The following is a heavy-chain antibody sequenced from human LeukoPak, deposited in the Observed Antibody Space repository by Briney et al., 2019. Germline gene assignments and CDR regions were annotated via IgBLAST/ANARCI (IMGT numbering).Heavy chain of an antibody. D-gene: IGHD1-26*01. CDR3: AINSGSYWNGAFDI. Sequence: ASVKVSCKASGYTFTGYYMHWVRQAPGQGLEWMGWINPNSGGTNYAQKFQGRVTMTRDTSISTAYMELSRLRSDDTAVYYCAINSGSYWNGAFDIWGQGTLVTVSS. CDR1: GYTFTGYY. V-gene: IGHV1-2*02. CDR2: INPNSGGT. J-gene: IGHJ4*02.